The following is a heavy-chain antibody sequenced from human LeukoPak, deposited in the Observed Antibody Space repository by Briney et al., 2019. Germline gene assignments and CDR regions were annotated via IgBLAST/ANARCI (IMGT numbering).Heavy chain of an antibody. CDR1: GFTFSSYE. D-gene: IGHD4-17*01. V-gene: IGHV3-48*03. J-gene: IGHJ4*02. Sequence: GGSLRLSCAASGFTFSSYEMNWVRQAPGKGLEWVSYISSSGSTIYYADSVKGRFTISRDNSKNTLYLQMNNLRVEDAALYYCAKEHDYGDYILDSWGQGTLVTVSS. CDR2: ISSSGSTI. CDR3: AKEHDYGDYILDS.